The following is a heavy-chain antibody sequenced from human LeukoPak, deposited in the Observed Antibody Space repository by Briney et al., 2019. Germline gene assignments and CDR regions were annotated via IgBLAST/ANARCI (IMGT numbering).Heavy chain of an antibody. CDR1: GGSITSGAYS. D-gene: IGHD2-21*01. Sequence: PSETLSLTCAVSGGSITSGAYSWNWIRQPSGKGLEWIGYIYHSGNTYYNPSLKSRVTISVDRSKNQFSLKVNSVTAADTAVYYCARLFSDTYPRYFDLWGRGTLVTVSS. CDR3: ARLFSDTYPRYFDL. J-gene: IGHJ2*01. V-gene: IGHV4-30-2*01. CDR2: IYHSGNT.